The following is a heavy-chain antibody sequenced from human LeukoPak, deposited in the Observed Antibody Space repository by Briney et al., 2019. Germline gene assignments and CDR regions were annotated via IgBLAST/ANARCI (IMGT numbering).Heavy chain of an antibody. CDR3: ARGKYGGYFIDY. D-gene: IGHD5-12*01. J-gene: IGHJ4*02. V-gene: IGHV3-74*01. CDR1: GFTFTTHW. CDR2: IKPDGSDT. Sequence: GGSLRLTCGASGFTFTTHWIHWVRQAPGKGLVWVSRIKPDGSDTNYADSVKGRFTISRDNAKNTVYLQMNSLRAEDTAVYYCARGKYGGYFIDYWGQGTLVTVSS.